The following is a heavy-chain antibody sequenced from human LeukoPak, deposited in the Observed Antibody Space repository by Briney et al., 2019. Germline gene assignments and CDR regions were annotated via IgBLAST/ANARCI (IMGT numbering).Heavy chain of an antibody. CDR1: GVSIRNYY. J-gene: IGHJ5*02. V-gene: IGHV4-59*12. CDR2: LDLTGKI. CDR3: ARSKFSFGATKFDT. Sequence: SGTLSLTCSVSGVSIRNYYWNWIRQSPGKGLQWIGYLDLTGKIQYHSFFESRVTISGDISKNQFSLRLTSLTAADTAVYFCARSKFSFGATKFDTWGRGTLVSVSS. D-gene: IGHD3-3*01.